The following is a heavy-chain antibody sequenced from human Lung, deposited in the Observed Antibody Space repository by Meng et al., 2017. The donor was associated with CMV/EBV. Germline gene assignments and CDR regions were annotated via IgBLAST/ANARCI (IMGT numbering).Heavy chain of an antibody. D-gene: IGHD2-2*01. Sequence: GESLKISCAASGITFSSNWMSWVREAPGKGLEWVANIKEDGSEKYYVESVKGRFTISRDNAKKSLYLQMNSLRAEDTAVYYCARDQGSCTSISCRGDAFDIWGQGXMVTVSS. CDR2: IKEDGSEK. CDR3: ARDQGSCTSISCRGDAFDI. V-gene: IGHV3-7*01. J-gene: IGHJ3*02. CDR1: GITFSSNW.